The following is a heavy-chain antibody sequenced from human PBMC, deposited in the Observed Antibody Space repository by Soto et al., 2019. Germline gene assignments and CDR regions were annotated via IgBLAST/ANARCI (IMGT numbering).Heavy chain of an antibody. Sequence: QVQLVQSGAEVKKPGSSVKVSCKASGGTFSSYAISWVRQAPGQGLEWMGGIIPIFGTANYAQKFQGRVTITADESTSTAYMELSSLRSEDTAVYYCARDSDDILTGYSLSYYYGMDVWGQGTTVTVSS. D-gene: IGHD3-9*01. CDR1: GGTFSSYA. V-gene: IGHV1-69*12. CDR2: IIPIFGTA. CDR3: ARDSDDILTGYSLSYYYGMDV. J-gene: IGHJ6*02.